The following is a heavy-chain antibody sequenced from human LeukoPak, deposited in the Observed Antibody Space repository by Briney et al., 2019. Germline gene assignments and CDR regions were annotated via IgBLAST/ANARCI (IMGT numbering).Heavy chain of an antibody. D-gene: IGHD2-8*01. CDR2: IANDGRFT. J-gene: IGHJ3*02. Sequence: GGSLRLSCAASGFTFSSHPMNWVRQAPGKGLEWVAVIANDGRFTHYADSVKGRFTISRDNSKSTLEMQMNSLRAEDTALYYCVKEANGFDMWGLGTMVTVSS. CDR3: VKEANGFDM. CDR1: GFTFSSHP. V-gene: IGHV3-30*04.